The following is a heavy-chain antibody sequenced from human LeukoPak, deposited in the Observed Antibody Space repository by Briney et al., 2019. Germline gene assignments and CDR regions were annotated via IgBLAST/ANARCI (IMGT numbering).Heavy chain of an antibody. CDR1: GFTFSSYA. V-gene: IGHV3-30-3*01. D-gene: IGHD3-22*01. J-gene: IGHJ4*02. CDR3: ARAGINMIVVVTTLDY. Sequence: GRSLRLSCAASGFTFSSYAMQWVRQAPGKGLEWVAVISYDGSNKYYADSVKGRFTISRDNSKNTLYLQMNSLRAEDTAVYYCARAGINMIVVVTTLDYWGQGTLVTVSS. CDR2: ISYDGSNK.